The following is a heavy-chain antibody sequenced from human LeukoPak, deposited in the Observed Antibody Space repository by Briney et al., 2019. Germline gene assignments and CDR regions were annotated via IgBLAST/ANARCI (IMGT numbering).Heavy chain of an antibody. V-gene: IGHV1-46*01. D-gene: IGHD3-3*01. CDR2: INPSGGST. CDR3: ASSPPGITIFGVVPYYFDY. Sequence: ASVKVSCKASGYTFTSHYMHWVRQAPGQGLEWMGIINPSGGSTNYAQKFQGRVTMTRDTSTSTVYMELSSLRSEDTAVYYCASSPPGITIFGVVPYYFDYWGQGTLVTVSS. CDR1: GYTFTSHY. J-gene: IGHJ4*02.